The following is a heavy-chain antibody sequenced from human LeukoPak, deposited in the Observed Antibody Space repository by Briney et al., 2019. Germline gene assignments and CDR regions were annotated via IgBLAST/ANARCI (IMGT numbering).Heavy chain of an antibody. D-gene: IGHD6-13*01. CDR3: ARGRIAAAGAAFDY. CDR2: IYSGGST. V-gene: IGHV3-53*01. J-gene: IGHJ4*02. Sequence: PGGSLRLSCAASGFTVSSNYMSWVRQAPGKGLEWVSVIYSGGSTYYADSVKGRFTISRDNSKNTLYLQMNSLRAEDTAVYYCARGRIAAAGAAFDYWGRGTLVTVSS. CDR1: GFTVSSNY.